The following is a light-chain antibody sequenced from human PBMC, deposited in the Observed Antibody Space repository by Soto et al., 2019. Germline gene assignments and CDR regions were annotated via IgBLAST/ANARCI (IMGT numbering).Light chain of an antibody. V-gene: IGLV2-11*01. CDR1: SSDVGSYDY. Sequence: QSALIQPPSVSGSPGQSVTISCTGTSSDVGSYDYVSWYQQHPGTVPKPMIYNVNTQPSGVPDRFSGSKSGNTASMTISGLQAEDEADYYYCSYAGTYTFYVFGTGTKVTVL. J-gene: IGLJ1*01. CDR3: CSYAGTYTFYV. CDR2: NVN.